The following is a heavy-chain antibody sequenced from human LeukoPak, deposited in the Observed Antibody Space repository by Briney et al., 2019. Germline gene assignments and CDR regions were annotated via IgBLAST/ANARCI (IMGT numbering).Heavy chain of an antibody. CDR2: ISWDGGSI. Sequence: GGSLRLSCAASGFTFDDYAMNWVRQAPGKGMEWVSSISWDGGSIVYTDSVKGHFTVSRDNAKKYLYLRMNKLRAEDTALYFCAKDAGAAAVKSDGFDMWGPGTMVTVS. CDR1: GFTFDDYA. J-gene: IGHJ3*02. V-gene: IGHV3-9*01. CDR3: AKDAGAAAVKSDGFDM. D-gene: IGHD6-13*01.